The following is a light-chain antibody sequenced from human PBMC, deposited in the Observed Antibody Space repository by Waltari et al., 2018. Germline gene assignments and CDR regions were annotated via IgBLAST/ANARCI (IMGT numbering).Light chain of an antibody. V-gene: IGKV3-11*01. CDR3: QQRGDGLWT. CDR2: GAS. J-gene: IGKJ1*01. CDR1: QSVGTS. Sequence: EVVLTQSPATLSLSPGETATLSCRASQSVGTSLFWYQQISCQPPRLLIHGASNRATGIPARFSGSGSGTDFTLTISGLESEDIAVYYCQQRGDGLWTFGQGT.